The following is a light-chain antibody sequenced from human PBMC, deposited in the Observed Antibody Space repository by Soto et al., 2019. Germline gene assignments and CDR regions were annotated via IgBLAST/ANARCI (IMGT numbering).Light chain of an antibody. CDR3: QQYNNWPPLT. Sequence: EIVMTQSPATLSVSTGERATLSCRASQSVSSNLAWYQQKPGQAPRLLIYGASTRATGIPARFSGSGSGTEFILTISSLQSEDFAVYYCQQYNNWPPLTFGGGTKVEIK. CDR2: GAS. CDR1: QSVSSN. J-gene: IGKJ4*01. V-gene: IGKV3D-15*01.